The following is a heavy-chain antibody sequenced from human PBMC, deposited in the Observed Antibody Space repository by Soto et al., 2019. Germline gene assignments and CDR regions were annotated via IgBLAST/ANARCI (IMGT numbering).Heavy chain of an antibody. CDR3: ARTKGAVAFDI. V-gene: IGHV3-7*01. D-gene: IGHD3-16*01. Sequence: EVQLVESGGGLVQPGGSLRLSCAASGLSFSTYWRSWVRQAPGKGLEWVANIKEDGDEKYYVDSVKGRFSISRDNAENSLYLQMNSLRAEDTAVFYCARTKGAVAFDIWGQGTMVTVSS. J-gene: IGHJ3*02. CDR1: GLSFSTYW. CDR2: IKEDGDEK.